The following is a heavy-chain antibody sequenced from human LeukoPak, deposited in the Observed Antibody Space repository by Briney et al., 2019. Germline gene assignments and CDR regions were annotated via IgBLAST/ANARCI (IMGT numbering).Heavy chain of an antibody. CDR3: ARARSYSFDY. CDR1: ELTVNSNH. CDR2: IYSGGST. Sequence: PGGSLRLSCAASELTVNSNHMSWVRQAPGKGLEWVSIIYSGGSTYYADSVKGRFTISRDNSKNTLYLQMNNLRGEDTAVYYCARARSYSFDYWGQGTLVSVSS. J-gene: IGHJ4*02. V-gene: IGHV3-53*01. D-gene: IGHD1-26*01.